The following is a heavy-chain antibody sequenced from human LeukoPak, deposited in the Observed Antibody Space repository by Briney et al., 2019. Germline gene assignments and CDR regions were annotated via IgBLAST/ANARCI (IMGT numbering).Heavy chain of an antibody. CDR1: GYTFITYD. D-gene: IGHD3-9*01. Sequence: ASVTVSCKASGYTFITYDINWVRQAAGQGPEWMGWINPNSGNTGYAQKFQGRVHLTRDTSTSTAYMELSGLRSDDTAIYYCVRAPQEDGDPLTGVQTGNWFNPWGQGTLVTVSS. CDR3: VRAPQEDGDPLTGVQTGNWFNP. CDR2: INPNSGNT. V-gene: IGHV1-8*01. J-gene: IGHJ5*02.